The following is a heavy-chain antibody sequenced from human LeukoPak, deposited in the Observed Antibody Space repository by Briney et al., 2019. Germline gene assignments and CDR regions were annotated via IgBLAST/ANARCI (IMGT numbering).Heavy chain of an antibody. CDR2: ISSSGSTI. CDR1: GFTFSDYY. V-gene: IGHV3-11*01. J-gene: IGHJ6*03. Sequence: PGGSLRLSCAASGFTFSDYYMGWIRQAPGKGLEWVSYISSSGSTIYYADSVKGRFTISRDNAKNSLYLQMNSLRAEDTAVYYCARDSPRYYYYYMDVWGKGTTVTISS. CDR3: ARDSPRYYYYYMDV.